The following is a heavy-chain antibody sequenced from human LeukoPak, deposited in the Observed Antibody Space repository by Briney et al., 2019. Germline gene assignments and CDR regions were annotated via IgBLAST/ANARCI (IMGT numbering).Heavy chain of an antibody. Sequence: PGGSLRLSCAASGFTFNNAWMSWVRQAPGKGLEWVGRTKSKTDGGTTDYAAPVKGRFTISRDDSKHALYLQMNSLKTEDTAVYYCTTVNLRITLVRGVKDAEYFQHWGQGTLVTVSS. J-gene: IGHJ1*01. CDR2: TKSKTDGGTT. D-gene: IGHD3-10*01. V-gene: IGHV3-15*01. CDR1: GFTFNNAW. CDR3: TTVNLRITLVRGVKDAEYFQH.